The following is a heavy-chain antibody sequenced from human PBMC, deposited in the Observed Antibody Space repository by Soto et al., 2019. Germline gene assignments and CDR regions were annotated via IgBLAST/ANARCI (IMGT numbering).Heavy chain of an antibody. CDR1: GGSISSGGYY. V-gene: IGHV4-31*03. CDR2: IYYSGST. CDR3: ARYSSSVFDY. Sequence: KTSETLSLTCTVSGGSISSGGYYWSWIRQHPGKGLEWIGYIYYSGSTYYNPSLKSRVTISVDTSKNQFSLKLSSVTAADTAVYYCARYSSSVFDYWGQGTLVTVSS. D-gene: IGHD6-6*01. J-gene: IGHJ4*02.